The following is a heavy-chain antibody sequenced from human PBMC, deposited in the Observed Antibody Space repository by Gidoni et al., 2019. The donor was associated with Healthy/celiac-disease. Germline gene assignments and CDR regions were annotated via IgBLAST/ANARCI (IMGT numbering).Heavy chain of an antibody. Sequence: EVQLVESGGGWGKTGGSLRLSSEASGFTVCTAWMCWVRQSPGNGLGWFGRITSQTDGGTTDYAAPVKGRFTISRDYSKHPLYLQMHSLNTEDTAVYYCPTSVSYWGQGTLVTVSS. CDR1: GFTVCTAW. J-gene: IGHJ4*02. CDR2: ITSQTDGGTT. D-gene: IGHD3-16*01. V-gene: IGHV3-15*01. CDR3: PTSVSY.